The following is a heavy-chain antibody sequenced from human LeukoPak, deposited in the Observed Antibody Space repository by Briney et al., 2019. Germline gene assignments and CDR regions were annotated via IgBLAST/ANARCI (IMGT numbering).Heavy chain of an antibody. D-gene: IGHD3-10*01. V-gene: IGHV3-11*01. J-gene: IGHJ3*02. CDR3: ARVGYFGSGNYNSFDI. Sequence: GGSLRLSCAASGFIFSDHYMSWVRQAPGKGLEWVSYISSSGNTIYYEDSVKGRFTISRDNARDHAKNSLYLQLNSLRAEDTAVYFCARVGYFGSGNYNSFDIWGRGTMVTVSS. CDR2: ISSSGNTI. CDR1: GFIFSDHY.